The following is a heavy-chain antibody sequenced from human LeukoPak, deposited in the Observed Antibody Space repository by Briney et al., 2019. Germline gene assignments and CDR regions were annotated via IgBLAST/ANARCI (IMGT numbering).Heavy chain of an antibody. J-gene: IGHJ6*02. CDR3: ARAAGLYYYYYGMDV. CDR2: IYYSGST. V-gene: IGHV4-39*01. Sequence: SETLSLTCTVSGGSISSSSYYWGWIRQPPGKGLEWIGSIYYSGSTYYNPSLKSRVTISVDTSKNQFSLKLSSVTAADTAVYYCARAAGLYYYYYGMDVWGQGTTVTVSS. CDR1: GGSISSSSYY.